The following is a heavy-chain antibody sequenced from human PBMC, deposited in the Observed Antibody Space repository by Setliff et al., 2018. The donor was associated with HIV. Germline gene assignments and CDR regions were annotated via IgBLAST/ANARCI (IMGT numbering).Heavy chain of an antibody. CDR1: GGTFSSYA. J-gene: IGHJ4*02. CDR2: IIPISGTV. CDR3: ARSSYYDVNSPFDY. V-gene: IGHV1-69*05. Sequence: SVKVSCKASGGTFSSYAISWVRQAPGQGLEWMGGIIPISGTVNYAQKFWGRVTITTHESTSTAYMELSSLRSEDTAVYYCARSSYYDVNSPFDYWGQGTRVTVSS. D-gene: IGHD3-16*01.